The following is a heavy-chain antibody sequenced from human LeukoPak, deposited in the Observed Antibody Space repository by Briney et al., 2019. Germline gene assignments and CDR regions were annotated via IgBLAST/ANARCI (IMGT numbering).Heavy chain of an antibody. CDR3: ARDDLGTFYFYYGMDV. Sequence: GGSLRLSCAVSGFTFSSYSMNWVRQAPGKGLEWVSYISSSGSTIYYADSVKGRFTISRDNAKNSLYLQMNSLRAEDTAVYYCARDDLGTFYFYYGMDVWGQGTTVTVSS. J-gene: IGHJ6*02. CDR2: ISSSGSTI. D-gene: IGHD3/OR15-3a*01. CDR1: GFTFSSYS. V-gene: IGHV3-48*01.